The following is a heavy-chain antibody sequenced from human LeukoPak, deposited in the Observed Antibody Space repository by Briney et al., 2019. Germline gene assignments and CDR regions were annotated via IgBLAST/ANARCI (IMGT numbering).Heavy chain of an antibody. Sequence: GGSLRLSCAASGFTFSTYWMNWYRRAPGKGLEWLGNINQDASEINYVDSVRGRFTIARDNAKNSLHLQMTSLRAEDTAVYYCATDRDNSDWQKRFDSWGQGTLVTVSS. D-gene: IGHD2-21*02. CDR2: INQDASEI. J-gene: IGHJ4*02. CDR1: GFTFSTYW. CDR3: ATDRDNSDWQKRFDS. V-gene: IGHV3-7*01.